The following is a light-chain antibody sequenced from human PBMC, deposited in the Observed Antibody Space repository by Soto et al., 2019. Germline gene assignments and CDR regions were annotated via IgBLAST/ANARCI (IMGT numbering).Light chain of an antibody. J-gene: IGLJ1*01. CDR3: SSYTSSSTYV. Sequence: QSVLTQPASVSGSPGQSITISCTGTSSDVGGYNYVSWYQHHPGKAPKLMIYEVSNRPSGVSNRFSGSKSGNTASLTISGLLAEDEADYYCSSYTSSSTYVFGTGTKVTV. V-gene: IGLV2-14*01. CDR2: EVS. CDR1: SSDVGGYNY.